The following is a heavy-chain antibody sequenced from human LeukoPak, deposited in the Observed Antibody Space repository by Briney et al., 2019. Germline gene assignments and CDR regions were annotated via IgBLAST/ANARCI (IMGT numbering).Heavy chain of an antibody. CDR2: ISSSSSTI. CDR1: GFTFSSYS. CDR3: ARDSSSWYGSFDY. J-gene: IGHJ4*02. V-gene: IGHV3-48*01. Sequence: GGPLRLSCAASGFTFSSYSMNWVRQAPGKGLEWVSYISSSSSTIYYADSVKGRFTISRDKSKNSLYLQMNNLRAEYTGVYYCARDSSSWYGSFDYWGQGTLVTVSS. D-gene: IGHD6-13*01.